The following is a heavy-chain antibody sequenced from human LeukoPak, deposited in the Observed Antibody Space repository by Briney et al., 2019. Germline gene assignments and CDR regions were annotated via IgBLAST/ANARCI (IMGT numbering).Heavy chain of an antibody. CDR1: GFTFSSYA. Sequence: GGSLRLSCAASGFTFSSYAMSWVRQAPGKGLEWVSAISGSGGSTYYADSVKGRFTISGDNSKNTLYLQMNSLRAEDTAVYYCAGLLWFGELPYYYGMDVWGQGTTVTVSS. V-gene: IGHV3-23*01. CDR2: ISGSGGST. J-gene: IGHJ6*02. CDR3: AGLLWFGELPYYYGMDV. D-gene: IGHD3-10*01.